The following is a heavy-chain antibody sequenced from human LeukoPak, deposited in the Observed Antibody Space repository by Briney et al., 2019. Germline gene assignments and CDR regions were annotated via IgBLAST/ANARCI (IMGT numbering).Heavy chain of an antibody. J-gene: IGHJ4*02. CDR1: GYTLTELS. Sequence: GASVKVSCKVSGYTLTELSMHWVRQAPGQGLEWMGWINPNSGGTNYAQKFQGRVTMTRDTSISTAYMELSRLRSDDTAVYYCAREHDYGDFDYWGQGTLVTVSS. D-gene: IGHD4-17*01. V-gene: IGHV1-2*02. CDR3: AREHDYGDFDY. CDR2: INPNSGGT.